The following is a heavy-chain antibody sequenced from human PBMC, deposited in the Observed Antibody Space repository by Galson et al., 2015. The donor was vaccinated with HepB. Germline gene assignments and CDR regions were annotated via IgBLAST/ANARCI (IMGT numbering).Heavy chain of an antibody. J-gene: IGHJ4*02. CDR2: INRSGIT. CDR3: ATAWNDVSLDY. CDR1: GGSFSGYY. Sequence: ETLSLTCAVYGGSFSGYYWSWIRQPPGKGLEWIGEINRSGITNYNPSLKSRVTISLDTSKSHFSLKLSSVTTADTAVYYCATAWNDVSLDYWGQGTPVTVSS. D-gene: IGHD1-1*01. V-gene: IGHV4-34*01.